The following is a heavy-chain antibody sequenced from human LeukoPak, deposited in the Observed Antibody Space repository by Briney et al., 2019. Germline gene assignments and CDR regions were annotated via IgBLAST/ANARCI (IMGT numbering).Heavy chain of an antibody. CDR2: ISYDGSNK. CDR3: AREAGTGGAFDI. Sequence: GRSLRLSCAASGFTFSTYSTHCVRQAPGKGLEWVAVISYDGSNKYYADSVKGRFTISRDNSKNTLYLQMSSLRAEDTAVYDCAREAGTGGAFDIWGQGTMVSVSS. CDR1: GFTFSTYS. J-gene: IGHJ3*02. D-gene: IGHD3/OR15-3a*01. V-gene: IGHV3-30-3*01.